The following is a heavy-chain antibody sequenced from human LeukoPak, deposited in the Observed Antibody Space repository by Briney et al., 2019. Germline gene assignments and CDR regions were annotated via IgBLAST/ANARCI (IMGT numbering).Heavy chain of an antibody. Sequence: PSETLSLTCTVSGGSISSYYWSWIRHPPGKGLEWIGYIYYSGSTNYNPSLKSRVTISVDTSKNQFSLKLGSVTAADTAVYYCARVGRHHDPPFDYWGQGTLVTVSS. CDR2: IYYSGST. CDR3: ARVGRHHDPPFDY. J-gene: IGHJ4*02. D-gene: IGHD1-1*01. V-gene: IGHV4-59*01. CDR1: GGSISSYY.